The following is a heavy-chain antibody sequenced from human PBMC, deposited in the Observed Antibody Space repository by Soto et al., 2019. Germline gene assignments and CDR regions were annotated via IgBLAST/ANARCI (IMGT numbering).Heavy chain of an antibody. Sequence: QVQLQESGPGLVKPSQTLSLTCTVSGGSISSGGYYWSWIRQHPGKGLEWIGYIYYSGSTYYNPSLQSRVTISVDTSKNPFSLKLSSVTAADTGVYYCARERAEVGNYYYSGMDVWGQGTTVTVSS. V-gene: IGHV4-31*03. CDR3: ARERAEVGNYYYSGMDV. CDR1: GGSISSGGYY. J-gene: IGHJ6*02. D-gene: IGHD2-15*01. CDR2: IYYSGST.